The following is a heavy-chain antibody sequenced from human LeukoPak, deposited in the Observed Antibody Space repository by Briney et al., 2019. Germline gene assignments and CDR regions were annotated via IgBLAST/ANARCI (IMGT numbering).Heavy chain of an antibody. Sequence: SETLSLTCTVSVDSISNYPWSWFRQPPGGGLEGIGYVHCSGRTNYTPSLKSRVTLSIDTSKSQFSLSLTSVTAADTAIYYCARVRTGLYNAFDVWGQGTMVTVAS. CDR3: ARVRTGLYNAFDV. V-gene: IGHV4-59*13. CDR2: VHCSGRT. D-gene: IGHD3/OR15-3a*01. CDR1: VDSISNYP. J-gene: IGHJ3*01.